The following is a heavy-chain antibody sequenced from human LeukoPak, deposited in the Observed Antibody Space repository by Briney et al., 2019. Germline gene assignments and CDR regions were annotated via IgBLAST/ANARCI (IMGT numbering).Heavy chain of an antibody. D-gene: IGHD1-26*01. V-gene: IGHV4-59*08. Sequence: SETLSLTCTVSGGSISSYYWSWIRQPPGKGREWLGYIYYSGSTNYNPSLKSRVTISVDTSKKQSSLKLSYVTAADRAGFYCARWGSRGSYYGPYYYYYYGMDVWGQGTTVTVSS. J-gene: IGHJ6*02. CDR1: GGSISSYY. CDR2: IYYSGST. CDR3: ARWGSRGSYYGPYYYYYYGMDV.